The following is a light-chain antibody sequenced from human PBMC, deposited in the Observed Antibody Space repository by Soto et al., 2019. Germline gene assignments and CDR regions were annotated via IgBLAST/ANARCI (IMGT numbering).Light chain of an antibody. J-gene: IGLJ7*01. V-gene: IGLV7-46*01. CDR3: LLTYTGTRV. Sequence: QAVVTQEPSLTVSPGGTVTLTCGSSTGSVTRGHFPFWFQPRPGQAPRTLISDTNNTQSWTPARFSGSLLGGKAALTLSGEQPEDEADCSCLLTYTGTRVFGGGTQLTVL. CDR2: DTN. CDR1: TGSVTRGHF.